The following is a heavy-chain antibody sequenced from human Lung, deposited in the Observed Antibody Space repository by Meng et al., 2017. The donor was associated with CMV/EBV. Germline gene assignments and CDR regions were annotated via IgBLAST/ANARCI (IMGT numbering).Heavy chain of an antibody. J-gene: IGHJ6*02. CDR1: GFTFSSYG. V-gene: IGHV3-33*06. D-gene: IGHD3-3*01. Sequence: GGSLRLXCAASGFTFSSYGMHWVRQAPGKGLEWVAVIWYDGSNKYYADSVKGRFTIPRDNSKNTLYLQMNSLRAEDTAVYYCAKSQVYYDFWSGIKGRLVYYYYYGMDVWXQGTTVTVSS. CDR3: AKSQVYYDFWSGIKGRLVYYYYYGMDV. CDR2: IWYDGSNK.